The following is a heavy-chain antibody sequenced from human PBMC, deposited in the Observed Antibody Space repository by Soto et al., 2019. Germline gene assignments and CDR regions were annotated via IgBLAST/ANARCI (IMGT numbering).Heavy chain of an antibody. CDR2: IKRKTDGGTT. J-gene: IGHJ5*02. D-gene: IGHD1-26*01. CDR3: ARDPQYSGSYYVRNNWFDP. CDR1: GFTFSNAW. Sequence: GGSLILSCAASGFTFSNAWMSWVRQDPGKGLEWVGRIKRKTDGGTTDYAAPVKGRFTISRDDSKNTLYLQMNSLRAEDTAVYYCARDPQYSGSYYVRNNWFDPWGQGTLVTVSS. V-gene: IGHV3-15*01.